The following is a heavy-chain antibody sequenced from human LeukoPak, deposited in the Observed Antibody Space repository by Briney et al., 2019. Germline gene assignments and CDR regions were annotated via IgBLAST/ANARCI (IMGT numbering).Heavy chain of an antibody. D-gene: IGHD4-23*01. J-gene: IGHJ3*01. Sequence: GASVKVSCKASGYTFIRNGISWVRQAPGQGLEWMGWINTNTGNPTYAQGFTGRFVFSLDTSVSTAYLQISSLKAEDTAVYYCARAIHYGGNSGSDWGQGTMVTVSS. CDR2: INTNTGNP. CDR1: GYTFIRNG. V-gene: IGHV7-4-1*02. CDR3: ARAIHYGGNSGSD.